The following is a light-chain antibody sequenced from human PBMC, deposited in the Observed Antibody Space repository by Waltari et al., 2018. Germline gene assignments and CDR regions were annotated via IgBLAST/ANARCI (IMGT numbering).Light chain of an antibody. J-gene: IGKJ1*01. CDR1: QSLLHSNGNTY. V-gene: IGKV2-30*02. CDR2: TVS. Sequence: DVVLTQSPLSLPVTLGQPASISCRSSQSLLHSNGNTYLIWFQQRPGQSPRRLIYTVSNRYAGYPDRVSGSGSGTDFTLKISGVEAEDVGVYYCMQGTHWPRTFGQGTKVEIK. CDR3: MQGTHWPRT.